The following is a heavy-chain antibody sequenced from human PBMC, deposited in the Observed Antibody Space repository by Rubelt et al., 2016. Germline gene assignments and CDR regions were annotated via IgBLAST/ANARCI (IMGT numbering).Heavy chain of an antibody. V-gene: IGHV4-34*01. CDR2: INHSGRT. Sequence: QVQLQQWGAGLLKPSETLSLTCAVYGGSFSGYYWSWIRQPPGKGLEWIGEINHSGRTNYNPSLKSRVTISVDTSKNQFSLTLSSLTAADTAVYYCARRRRYSGSSYWYFDLWGRGTLVTVSS. J-gene: IGHJ2*01. D-gene: IGHD1-26*01. CDR3: ARRRRYSGSSYWYFDL. CDR1: GGSFSGYY.